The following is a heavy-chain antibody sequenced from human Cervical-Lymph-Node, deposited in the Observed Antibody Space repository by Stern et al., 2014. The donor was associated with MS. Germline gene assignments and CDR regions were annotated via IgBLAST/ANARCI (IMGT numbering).Heavy chain of an antibody. D-gene: IGHD6-13*01. CDR3: VKVGAAVPGWNWFDP. Sequence: EVQLVESGGGLVQPGGSLRLSCSASGFTFSSYAMHWVRQAPGKGLEYVSAISSNGGSTYYADSVKGRFTISRDNSKNTLYLQMSSLRAEDTAVYYCVKVGAAVPGWNWFDPWGQGTLVTVSS. CDR2: ISSNGGST. CDR1: GFTFSSYA. J-gene: IGHJ5*02. V-gene: IGHV3-64D*06.